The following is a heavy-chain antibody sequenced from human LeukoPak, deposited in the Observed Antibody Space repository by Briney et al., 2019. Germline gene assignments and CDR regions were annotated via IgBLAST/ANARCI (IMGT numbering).Heavy chain of an antibody. J-gene: IGHJ5*02. CDR2: IYYSRST. V-gene: IGHV4-30-4*01. CDR3: ARETLTTSRWFDP. Sequence: PSQTLSLTCTVSGGSISSGDYYWSWIRQPPGKGLEWIGYIYYSRSTYYNPSLKSRVTISVDTSKNQFSLKLSSVTAADTAVYYCARETLTTSRWFDPWGQGTLVTVSS. CDR1: GGSISSGDYY. D-gene: IGHD4-17*01.